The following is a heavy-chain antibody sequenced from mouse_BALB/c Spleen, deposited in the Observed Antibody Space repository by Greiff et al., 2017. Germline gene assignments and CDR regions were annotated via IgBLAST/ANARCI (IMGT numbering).Heavy chain of an antibody. CDR3: ARDYDFAY. Sequence: EVKLMESGPGLVKPSQSLSLTCTVTGYSITSDYAWNWIRQFPGNKLEWMGYISYSGSTSYNPSLKSRISITRDTSKNQFFLQLNSVTTEDTATYYCARDYDFAYWGQGTLVTVSA. CDR2: ISYSGST. V-gene: IGHV3-2*02. CDR1: GYSITSDYA. D-gene: IGHD2-4*01. J-gene: IGHJ3*01.